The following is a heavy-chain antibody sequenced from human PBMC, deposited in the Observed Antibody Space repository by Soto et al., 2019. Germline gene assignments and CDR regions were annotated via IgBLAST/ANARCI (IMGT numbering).Heavy chain of an antibody. J-gene: IGHJ4*02. CDR2: ISTYKGNT. Sequence: QVPLVQSGPEVKKPGASVKVSCKTSGYTFTSYGISWVRQAPGQGLEWMGWISTYKGNTNYAQKFQGRVTMTTDTSTSTGYMELRSLRSDDTAVYYCATRSPAFDYWGQGTLVTVSS. CDR1: GYTFTSYG. CDR3: ATRSPAFDY. V-gene: IGHV1-18*01.